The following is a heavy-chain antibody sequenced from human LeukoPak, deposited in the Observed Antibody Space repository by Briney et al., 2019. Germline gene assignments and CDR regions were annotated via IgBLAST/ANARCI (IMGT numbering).Heavy chain of an antibody. D-gene: IGHD3-3*01. Sequence: GGSLRLSCAASGFDFSTYAINWVRQAPGKGLEWVSSISTTSTYIFYADSLKGRFTISRDNAKNSLYLQMNSLRAEDTAVYYCARVQSEYDFWSGYVDYWGQGTLVTVSS. CDR2: ISTTSTYI. CDR3: ARVQSEYDFWSGYVDY. CDR1: GFDFSTYA. V-gene: IGHV3-21*01. J-gene: IGHJ4*02.